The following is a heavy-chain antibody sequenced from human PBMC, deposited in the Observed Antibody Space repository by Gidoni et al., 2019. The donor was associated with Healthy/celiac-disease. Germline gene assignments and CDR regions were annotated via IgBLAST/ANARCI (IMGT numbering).Heavy chain of an antibody. D-gene: IGHD3-10*01. J-gene: IGHJ6*02. V-gene: IGHV3-7*01. CDR2: IKQDGSEK. CDR3: ARDGEGYYGWDGMDV. CDR1: GFTFSSYW. Sequence: EVQLVEYGGGLVQPGGSLRLSCAASGFTFSSYWMSWVRQAPGKGLEWVANIKQDGSEKYYVDSVKGRFTISRDNAKNSLYLQMNSLRAEDTAVYYCARDGEGYYGWDGMDVWGQGTTVTVSS.